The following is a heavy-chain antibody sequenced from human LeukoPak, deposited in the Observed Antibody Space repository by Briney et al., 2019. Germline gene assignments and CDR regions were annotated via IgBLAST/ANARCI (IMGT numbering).Heavy chain of an antibody. CDR3: ARGVSGSYYNY. J-gene: IGHJ4*02. CDR2: IYHSGST. Sequence: PSETLSLTCAVSGGSISSGGYSWSWIRQPLGKGLEWIGYIYHSGSTYYNPSLKSRVTISVDRSKNQFSLKLSSVTAADTAVYYCARGVSGSYYNYWGQGTLVTVSS. CDR1: GGSISSGGYS. D-gene: IGHD3-10*01. V-gene: IGHV4-30-2*01.